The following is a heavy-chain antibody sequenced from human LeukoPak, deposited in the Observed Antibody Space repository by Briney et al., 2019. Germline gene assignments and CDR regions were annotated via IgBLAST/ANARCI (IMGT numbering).Heavy chain of an antibody. D-gene: IGHD4-17*01. J-gene: IGHJ4*02. CDR1: GFTFGDYA. CDR3: TRDQGGYGDYVDY. CDR2: TRSKAYGGTT. Sequence: GGSLRLSCTASGFTFGDYAMSWFRQAPGKGLEWVGFTRSKAYGGTTEYAASVKGRFTISRDDSKSIAYLQMNSLKTEDTAVYYCTRDQGGYGDYVDYWGQGTLVTVSS. V-gene: IGHV3-49*03.